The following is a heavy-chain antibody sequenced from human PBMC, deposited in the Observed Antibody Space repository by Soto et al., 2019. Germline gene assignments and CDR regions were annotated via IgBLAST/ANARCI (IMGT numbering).Heavy chain of an antibody. D-gene: IGHD3-22*01. CDR2: IYSGGTT. CDR1: GFTVSSNY. Sequence: EVQLVESGGGLVQPGGSLRLSCAASGFTVSSNYMSWVRQAPGKGLEWVSVIYSGGTTYYADSVKGRFTISRDNSKNTLYLKMNSLRAEDTAVHYCARNGDSSDYRGWFDPWGQGTLVTVSS. V-gene: IGHV3-66*01. CDR3: ARNGDSSDYRGWFDP. J-gene: IGHJ5*02.